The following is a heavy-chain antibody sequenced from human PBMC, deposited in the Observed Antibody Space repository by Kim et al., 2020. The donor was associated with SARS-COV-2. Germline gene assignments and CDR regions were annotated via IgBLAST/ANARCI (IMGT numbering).Heavy chain of an antibody. CDR1: GGSISSYY. D-gene: IGHD1-20*01. V-gene: IGHV4-59*13. CDR2: IYYSGST. J-gene: IGHJ4*02. CDR3: ARVCKRARITGTTDYVDY. Sequence: SETLSLTCTVSGGSISSYYWSWIRQPPGKGLEWIGYIYYSGSTNYNPSLKGRVTISVDTSKNQFSLKLSSVTAEDTAVYYCARVCKRARITGTTDYVDYWGQGTLVTVSS.